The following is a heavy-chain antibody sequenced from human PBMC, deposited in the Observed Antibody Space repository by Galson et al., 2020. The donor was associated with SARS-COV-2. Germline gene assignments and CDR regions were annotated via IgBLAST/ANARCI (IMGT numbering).Heavy chain of an antibody. V-gene: IGHV4-61*02. Sequence: SETLSLTCTVSGGSISSGSYYWSWIRQPAGKGLEWIGRIWYGRTNYNPSLKSRVTISEDTSKNQISLKLSSVTAADTAVYYCARESRWELYFDHWGQGTLVTVSS. CDR1: GGSISSGSYY. CDR3: ARESRWELYFDH. CDR2: IWYGRT. D-gene: IGHD1-26*01. J-gene: IGHJ4*02.